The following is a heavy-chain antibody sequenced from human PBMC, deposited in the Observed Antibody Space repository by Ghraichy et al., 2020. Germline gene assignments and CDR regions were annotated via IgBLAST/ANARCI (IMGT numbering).Heavy chain of an antibody. V-gene: IGHV3-48*02. CDR3: AGAFDF. CDR2: ISGSSSTI. CDR1: GFTFSTYN. Sequence: GESLRLSCAASGFTFSTYNMNWVRQAPGKGLEWVSYISGSSSTIFYADSVKGRFTISRDNARNSLYLQMNSLRDEDTAVYYCAGAFDFWGQGSMVTVSS. J-gene: IGHJ3*01.